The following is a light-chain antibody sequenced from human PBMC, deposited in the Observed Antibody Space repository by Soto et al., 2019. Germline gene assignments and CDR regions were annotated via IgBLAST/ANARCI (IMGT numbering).Light chain of an antibody. J-gene: IGLJ1*01. CDR1: SSDTGASNF. CDR3: ISYNTDDTFV. CDR2: EAP. Sequence: QSALTQPPSVSGSPGQSITVSCTGTSSDTGASNFVSWYQHLPGRAPTVIIFEAPNRPSGVSDRFAGSKAGITASLTISELQADDEGEYFCISYNTDDTFVCGTGTKGTVL. V-gene: IGLV2-14*01.